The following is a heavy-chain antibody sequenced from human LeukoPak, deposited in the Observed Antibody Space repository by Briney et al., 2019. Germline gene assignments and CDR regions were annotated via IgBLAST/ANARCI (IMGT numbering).Heavy chain of an antibody. Sequence: ASVKVSCKASGYTFTSYYMHWVRQAPGQGLEWMGIINPSGGSTSYAQKFQGRVTMTRDMSTSTVYMEPSSLRSEDTAVYYCARDYLGYCSSTSCYAGYYFDYWGQGTLVTVSS. CDR2: INPSGGST. CDR1: GYTFTSYY. D-gene: IGHD2-2*01. V-gene: IGHV1-46*01. J-gene: IGHJ4*02. CDR3: ARDYLGYCSSTSCYAGYYFDY.